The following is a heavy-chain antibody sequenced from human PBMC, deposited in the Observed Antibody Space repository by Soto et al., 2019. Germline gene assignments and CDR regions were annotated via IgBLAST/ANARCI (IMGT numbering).Heavy chain of an antibody. V-gene: IGHV3-74*01. CDR1: GFTFSSYW. Sequence: GGSLRLSCAASGFTFSSYWMHWVRQAPGKGLVWVSRIDGDGSRTTYADSVKGRFTISRDNAKNTLYLQMNSLTVEETAVYYCARGPPEDGSYYPGHYRGQGTLVTVSS. CDR2: IDGDGSRT. J-gene: IGHJ4*02. D-gene: IGHD1-26*01. CDR3: ARGPPEDGSYYPGHY.